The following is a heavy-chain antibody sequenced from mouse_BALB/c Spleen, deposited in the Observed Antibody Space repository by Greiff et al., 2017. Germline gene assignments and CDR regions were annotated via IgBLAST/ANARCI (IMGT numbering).Heavy chain of an antibody. CDR2: IYPGDGDT. V-gene: IGHV1-80*01. CDR3: ARSLITTVGFAY. D-gene: IGHD1-1*01. CDR1: GYAFSSYW. Sequence: VKLMESGAELVRPGSSVKISCKASGYAFSSYWMNWVKQRPGQGLEWIGQIYPGDGDTNYNGKFKGKATLTADKSSSTAYMQLSSLTSEDSAVYFCARSLITTVGFAYWGQGTLVTVSA. J-gene: IGHJ3*01.